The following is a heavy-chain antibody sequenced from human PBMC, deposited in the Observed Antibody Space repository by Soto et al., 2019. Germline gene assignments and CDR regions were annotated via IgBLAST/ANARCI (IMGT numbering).Heavy chain of an antibody. J-gene: IGHJ5*02. D-gene: IGHD3-3*01. V-gene: IGHV3-15*07. CDR1: GFTFSNAW. Sequence: PGGSLRLSCAASGFTFSNAWMNWVRQAPGKGLEWVGRIKSKTDGGTTDYAAPVKGRFTISRDDSKSIAYLQMNSLKTEDTAVYYCTRSDVATYYDFWSGYYGFDPWGQGTLVTVSS. CDR3: TRSDVATYYDFWSGYYGFDP. CDR2: IKSKTDGGTT.